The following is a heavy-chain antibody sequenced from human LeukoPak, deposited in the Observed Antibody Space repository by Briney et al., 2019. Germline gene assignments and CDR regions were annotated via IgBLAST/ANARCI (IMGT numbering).Heavy chain of an antibody. J-gene: IGHJ5*01. Sequence: TGGSLRLSCVASGFSFGNYAMSWVRQAPGKGLQWVSQISGTGGATWYAGFARDRFTISRDNSKKTLYLQMYGLRAEDTAMYYCVKDPRDTYGTNWFVSWGQGTLLIVSS. D-gene: IGHD2-21*01. V-gene: IGHV3-23*01. CDR3: VKDPRDTYGTNWFVS. CDR2: ISGTGGAT. CDR1: GFSFGNYA.